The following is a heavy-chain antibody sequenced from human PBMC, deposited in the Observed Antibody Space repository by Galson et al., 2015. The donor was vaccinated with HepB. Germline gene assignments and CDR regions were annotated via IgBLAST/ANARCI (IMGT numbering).Heavy chain of an antibody. J-gene: IGHJ4*02. CDR1: GFTLSSYS. V-gene: IGHV3-30-3*01. D-gene: IGHD5-18*01. Sequence: SLRLSCAASGFTLSSYSMHWVRQAPGKGLEWVAVISYDGSNKYYADSVKGRFTISRDNSKNTLYLQMNSLRAEDTAVYYCARDWEATAMGRYFDYWGQGTLVTVSS. CDR3: ARDWEATAMGRYFDY. CDR2: ISYDGSNK.